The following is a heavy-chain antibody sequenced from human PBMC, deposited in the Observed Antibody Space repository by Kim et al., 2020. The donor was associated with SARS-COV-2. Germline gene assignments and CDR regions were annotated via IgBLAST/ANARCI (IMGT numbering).Heavy chain of an antibody. Sequence: SETLSLTCTVSGGSISSGSYYWSWIRQPAGKGLEWIGRIYTSGSTNHNPSLKSRVTISVDTSKNQFSLKLSSVTAADTAVYYCARDEVITVGKTNYYYGMDVWDQGTTVTVSS. J-gene: IGHJ6*02. D-gene: IGHD3-22*01. CDR3: ARDEVITVGKTNYYYGMDV. CDR1: GGSISSGSYY. CDR2: IYTSGST. V-gene: IGHV4-61*02.